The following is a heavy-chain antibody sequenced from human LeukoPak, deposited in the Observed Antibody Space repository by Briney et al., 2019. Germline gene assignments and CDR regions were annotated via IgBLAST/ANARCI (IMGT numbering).Heavy chain of an antibody. V-gene: IGHV3-9*01. CDR3: AKESQRYGYSYGYPFDY. CDR2: ISWNSGSI. J-gene: IGHJ4*02. CDR1: GFTFDDYA. D-gene: IGHD5-18*01. Sequence: GGSLRLSCAASGFTFDDYAMHWVRQAPGKGLEWVSGISWNSGSIGYADSVKGRFTISRDNAKNSLYLQMNSLRAEDTALYYCAKESQRYGYSYGYPFDYWGQGTLVTVSS.